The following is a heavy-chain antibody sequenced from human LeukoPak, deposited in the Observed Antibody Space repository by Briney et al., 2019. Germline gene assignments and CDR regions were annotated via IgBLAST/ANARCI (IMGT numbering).Heavy chain of an antibody. D-gene: IGHD3-10*01. CDR2: ISSRSSYI. CDR1: GFTFSRYS. Sequence: GGSLRLSCAASGFTFSRYSVNWVRQAPGKGLEWVSSISSRSSYIYYPYSVKGRVTITRDNDNNSLDLQMHILGVENTDVYYCARNWFGVLLYPPYFDYWRQGTLVTVSS. V-gene: IGHV3-21*01. J-gene: IGHJ4*02. CDR3: ARNWFGVLLYPPYFDY.